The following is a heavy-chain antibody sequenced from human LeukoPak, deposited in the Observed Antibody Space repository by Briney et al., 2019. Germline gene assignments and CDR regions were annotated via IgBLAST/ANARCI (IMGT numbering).Heavy chain of an antibody. CDR1: GFTFSSYS. Sequence: GGSLRLSCVASGFTFSSYSMNWVRQAPGKGLEWVSSISSSSSYIYYADSVKGRFTISRDNAKNSLYLQMNSLRAEDTAVYYCARVLGSSGRIDYWGQGTLVTVSS. CDR3: ARVLGSSGRIDY. V-gene: IGHV3-21*01. CDR2: ISSSSSYI. J-gene: IGHJ4*02. D-gene: IGHD6-19*01.